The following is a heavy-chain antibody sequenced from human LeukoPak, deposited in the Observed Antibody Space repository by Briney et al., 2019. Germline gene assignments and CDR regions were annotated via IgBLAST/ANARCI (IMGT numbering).Heavy chain of an antibody. J-gene: IGHJ5*02. CDR1: GFTFGDYA. Sequence: PGGSLRLSCTASGFTFGDYAMSWVRQAPGKGLEWVGFIRSKAYGGTTEYAASVKDRFTISRDDSKSIAYLQMNSLKTEDTAVYYCTRAVYSYGRRSWFDPWGQGTLVTVSS. V-gene: IGHV3-49*04. D-gene: IGHD5-18*01. CDR2: IRSKAYGGTT. CDR3: TRAVYSYGRRSWFDP.